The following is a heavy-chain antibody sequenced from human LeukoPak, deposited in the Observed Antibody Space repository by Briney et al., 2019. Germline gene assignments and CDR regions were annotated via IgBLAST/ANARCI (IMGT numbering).Heavy chain of an antibody. D-gene: IGHD6-19*01. V-gene: IGHV1-2*02. Sequence: ASVKVSCKASGYTFTSYDINWVRQAPGQGLEWMGWINPNSGGTNYAQKFQGRVTMTRDTSISTAYMELSRLRSDDTAVYYCARDIAVAGYHDAFDIWGQGTMVTVSS. CDR3: ARDIAVAGYHDAFDI. CDR2: INPNSGGT. J-gene: IGHJ3*02. CDR1: GYTFTSYD.